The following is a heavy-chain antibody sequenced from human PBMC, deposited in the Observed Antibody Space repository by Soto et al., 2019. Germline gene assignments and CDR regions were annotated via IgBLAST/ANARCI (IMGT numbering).Heavy chain of an antibody. J-gene: IGHJ3*02. CDR1: GYTFTSYG. CDR2: ISAYNGNT. D-gene: IGHD6-13*01. CDR3: AREELGIAAAGADAFDI. Sequence: QVQLVQSGAEVKKPGASVKVSCKASGYTFTSYGISWVRQAPGQGLEWMGWISAYNGNTNYAQKLQGRVTMTTDTATSTAYMELRSLRSDDTAVYYCAREELGIAAAGADAFDIWGQGTMVTVSS. V-gene: IGHV1-18*01.